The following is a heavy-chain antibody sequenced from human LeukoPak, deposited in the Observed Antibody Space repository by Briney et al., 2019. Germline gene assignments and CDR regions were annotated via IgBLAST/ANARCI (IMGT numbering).Heavy chain of an antibody. V-gene: IGHV3-23*01. CDR1: GFTFSSCA. J-gene: IGHJ4*02. CDR3: AREKYSTGWFDY. CDR2: ISGNGGRT. D-gene: IGHD6-19*01. Sequence: GGSLRLSCAASGFTFSSCAMSWVRQAPGKGLEWVSTISGNGGRTYYADSVRGRFTISRDNSKNTLYLQMNSLRAEDTAVYYCAREKYSTGWFDYWGQGTLVTVSS.